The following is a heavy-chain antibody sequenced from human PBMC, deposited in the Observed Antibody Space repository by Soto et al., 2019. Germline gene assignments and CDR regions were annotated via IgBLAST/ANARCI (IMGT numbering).Heavy chain of an antibody. Sequence: GGSLRLSCAASGFTFSSYWMSWVRQAPGKGLEWVANIKQDGSEKYYVDSVKGRFTISRDNSKNTLYLQMSSLRAEDSAVYYCARGSKDSYPGSRIFDFWGWGTLVTVSS. J-gene: IGHJ4*02. V-gene: IGHV3-7*03. CDR1: GFTFSSYW. D-gene: IGHD3-10*01. CDR3: ARGSKDSYPGSRIFDF. CDR2: IKQDGSEK.